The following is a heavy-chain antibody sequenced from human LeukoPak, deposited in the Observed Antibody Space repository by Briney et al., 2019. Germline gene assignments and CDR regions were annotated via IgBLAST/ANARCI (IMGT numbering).Heavy chain of an antibody. Sequence: GESLKISCKGSGYRFTSYWIGWVRQMPGKGLEWMGIIYPGDSDTRYSPSSQGQVTISADKSISTAYLQWSRLKASDTATYYCARRDGSYFVYWGQGTLVTVSS. CDR1: GYRFTSYW. V-gene: IGHV5-51*01. D-gene: IGHD1-26*01. CDR2: IYPGDSDT. CDR3: ARRDGSYFVY. J-gene: IGHJ4*02.